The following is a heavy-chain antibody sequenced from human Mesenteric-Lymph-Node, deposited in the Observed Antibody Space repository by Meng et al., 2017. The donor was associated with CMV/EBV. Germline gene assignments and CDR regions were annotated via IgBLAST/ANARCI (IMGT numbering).Heavy chain of an antibody. CDR3: ARDGDRHNWNFNY. D-gene: IGHD1-20*01. Sequence: GESLKISCAASGFTFSSYSMNWVRQAPGKGLEWVSSISSSSSYIYYADSVKGRFTISRDNAKNSLYLQMNSLRAEDTAVYYCARDGDRHNWNFNYWGQGTLVTVSS. V-gene: IGHV3-21*01. J-gene: IGHJ4*02. CDR1: GFTFSSYS. CDR2: ISSSSSYI.